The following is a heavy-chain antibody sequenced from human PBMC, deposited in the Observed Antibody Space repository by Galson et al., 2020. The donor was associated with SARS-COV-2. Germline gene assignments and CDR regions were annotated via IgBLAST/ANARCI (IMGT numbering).Heavy chain of an antibody. CDR3: ATYLRFLEWLWRH. Sequence: LETLSLTCTVSGGSISSSSYYWGWIRQPPGKGLEWIGSIYYSGSTYYNPSLKSRVTISVDTSKNQFSLKLSSVTAADTAVYYCATYLRFLEWLWRHWGQGTLVTVAS. D-gene: IGHD3-3*01. V-gene: IGHV4-39*01. CDR2: IYYSGST. CDR1: GGSISSSSYY. J-gene: IGHJ4*02.